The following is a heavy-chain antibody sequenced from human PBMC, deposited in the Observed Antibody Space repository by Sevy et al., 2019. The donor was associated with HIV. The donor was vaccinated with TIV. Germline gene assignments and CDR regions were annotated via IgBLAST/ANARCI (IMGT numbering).Heavy chain of an antibody. CDR1: GFTFNNAW. D-gene: IGHD3-10*01. Sequence: GGSLRLSCAASGFTFNNAWMSWVRQGPGKGLEWVGRIKSKTEGETTDYAAPVKGRFTMSRDDSKTTLFLQMNSLKAEDTAVYYCTTGFYYGSGSLNYWGQGTLATVSS. J-gene: IGHJ4*02. CDR2: IKSKTEGETT. CDR3: TTGFYYGSGSLNY. V-gene: IGHV3-15*01.